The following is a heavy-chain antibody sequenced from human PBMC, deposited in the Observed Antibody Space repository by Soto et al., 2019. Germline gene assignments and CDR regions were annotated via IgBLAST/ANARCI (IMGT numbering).Heavy chain of an antibody. CDR1: GYTFTNCG. Sequence: QVQLMQSGAEVKKPGASVKVSCRASGYTFTNCGIAWVRQAPGQGLEWMGWISPYKGNTHYAQKFQGRVTMTTDTATSTAYMELRSLRSDDTAVDYCARDLDGSGSYYTDYWGQGTLVTVSS. CDR2: ISPYKGNT. D-gene: IGHD3-10*01. CDR3: ARDLDGSGSYYTDY. J-gene: IGHJ4*02. V-gene: IGHV1-18*01.